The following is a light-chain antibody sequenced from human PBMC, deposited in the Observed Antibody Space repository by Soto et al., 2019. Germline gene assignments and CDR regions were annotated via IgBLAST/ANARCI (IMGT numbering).Light chain of an antibody. Sequence: QSALTQPPSASGSPGQSVTISCTGTSSDVGGYTYVSWYQQHPGKAPKLMIYEVSVRPSGVPDRFSGSKSGNTASLTVSGLQSEYEADYYCRSYGGSNNVVFGGGTKLTVL. CDR3: RSYGGSNNVV. CDR1: SSDVGGYTY. J-gene: IGLJ2*01. CDR2: EVS. V-gene: IGLV2-8*01.